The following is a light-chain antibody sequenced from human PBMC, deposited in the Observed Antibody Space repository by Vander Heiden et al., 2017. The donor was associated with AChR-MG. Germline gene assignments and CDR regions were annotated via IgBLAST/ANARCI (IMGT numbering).Light chain of an antibody. CDR3: QQYYLYPHT. J-gene: IGKJ2*01. CDR2: KAF. V-gene: IGKV1-5*03. Sequence: DIQMTQSPSTLSASVGDRVTITCRASQSFARWVAWYQQKPGKAPKLLIYKAFILEDGVPSRFSGSQSGTEFTLTISSPQPDDCATYFCQQYYLYPHTFGQGTSLEIK. CDR1: QSFARW.